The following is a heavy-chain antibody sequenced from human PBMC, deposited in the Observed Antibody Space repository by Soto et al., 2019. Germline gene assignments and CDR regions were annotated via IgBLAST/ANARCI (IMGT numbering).Heavy chain of an antibody. D-gene: IGHD1-26*01. J-gene: IGHJ4*02. CDR3: ALHNSGSYYYFDY. Sequence: SETLSLTCAVYGGSFSGYYWSWIRQPPGKGLEWIGEINHSGSTNYNPSLKSRVTISVDTSKNQFSLKLSSVTAADTAVYYCALHNSGSYYYFDYWGQGTLVTVSS. CDR1: GGSFSGYY. CDR2: INHSGST. V-gene: IGHV4-34*01.